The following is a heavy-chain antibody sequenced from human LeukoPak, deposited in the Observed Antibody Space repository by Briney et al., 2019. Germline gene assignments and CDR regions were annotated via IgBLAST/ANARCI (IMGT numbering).Heavy chain of an antibody. Sequence: GGSLRLSCAASGFTFSSSAMSWVRQAPGKGLEWVSAISNNGGYTYYADSVQGRFTISRDNSKSTLYLQMNSLRAEDTAVYYCAKQLGYCSDGSCYFPYWGQGTLVTVSS. CDR1: GFTFSSSA. D-gene: IGHD2-15*01. CDR3: AKQLGYCSDGSCYFPY. V-gene: IGHV3-23*01. CDR2: ISNNGGYT. J-gene: IGHJ4*02.